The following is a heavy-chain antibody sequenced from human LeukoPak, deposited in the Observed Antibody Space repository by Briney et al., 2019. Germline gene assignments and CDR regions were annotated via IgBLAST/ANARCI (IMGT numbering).Heavy chain of an antibody. D-gene: IGHD2-2*01. J-gene: IGHJ4*02. CDR1: GYTFTSYY. CDR2: INPSGGST. V-gene: IGHV1-46*01. CDR3: ARDSRYCSSTSCYPLGY. Sequence: ASVKVSCKASGYTFTSYYMHWVRQAPGQGLEWMGIINPSGGSTSYAQKFQGRVTMTRDTSTSTVYMELSSLRSEDTAVYYCARDSRYCSSTSCYPLGYWGQGTLVTVSS.